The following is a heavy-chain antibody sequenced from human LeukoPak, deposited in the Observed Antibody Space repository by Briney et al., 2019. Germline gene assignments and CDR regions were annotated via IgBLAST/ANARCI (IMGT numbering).Heavy chain of an antibody. V-gene: IGHV3-20*04. J-gene: IGHJ4*02. D-gene: IGHD6-13*01. CDR3: AGELYSSSYDY. CDR1: GFTFDDYG. CDR2: INWNGGST. Sequence: GGSLGLSCAASGFTFDDYGMSWVRQAPGKGLEWVSGINWNGGSTGYADSVKGRFTISRDNAKNSLYLQMNSLRAEDTALYYCAGELYSSSYDYWGQGTLVTVSS.